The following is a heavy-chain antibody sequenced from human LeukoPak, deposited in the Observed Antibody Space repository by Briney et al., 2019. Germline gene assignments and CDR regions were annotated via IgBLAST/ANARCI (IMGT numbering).Heavy chain of an antibody. CDR2: IREDGGKQ. CDR3: ARDSSSSFYFDY. V-gene: IGHV3-7*01. Sequence: PGGSLRLSCAASGFNFDNFWMSWVRQAPGKGLEWVANIREDGGKQNYVDSVKGRFTISRDNAKNSLYLQMNSLRAEDTAVYYCARDSSSSFYFDYWGQGTLVTVSS. CDR1: GFNFDNFW. J-gene: IGHJ4*02. D-gene: IGHD6-6*01.